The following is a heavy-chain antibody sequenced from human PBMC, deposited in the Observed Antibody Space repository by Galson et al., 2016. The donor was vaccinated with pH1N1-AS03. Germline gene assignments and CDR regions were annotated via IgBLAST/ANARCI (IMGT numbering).Heavy chain of an antibody. CDR2: IDPSGGPT. Sequence: SVKVSCKASGYTLTRYYMHWVRQAPGQGLEWMGIIDPSGGPTTYAPKFQGRITITTDTSTSTVYMELVSLKIEDTAVYYCARDDSGYAYWGQGTPVTVSS. CDR3: ARDDSGYAY. V-gene: IGHV1-46*01. D-gene: IGHD5-12*01. J-gene: IGHJ4*02. CDR1: GYTLTRYY.